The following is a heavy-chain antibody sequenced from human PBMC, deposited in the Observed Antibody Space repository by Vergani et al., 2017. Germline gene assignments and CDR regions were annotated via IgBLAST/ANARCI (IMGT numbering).Heavy chain of an antibody. D-gene: IGHD3-16*01. V-gene: IGHV3-21*01. CDR3: ARASVGGFDY. CDR1: GFTFSSYS. CDR2: ISSSSSYI. J-gene: IGHJ4*02. Sequence: EVQLLESGGGLVKPGGSLRLSCAASGFTFSSYSMNWVRQAPGKGLEWVSSISSSSSYIYYADSVKGRFTISRDNAKNSLYLQMNSLGAEDTAVYYCARASVGGFDYWGQGTLVTVSS.